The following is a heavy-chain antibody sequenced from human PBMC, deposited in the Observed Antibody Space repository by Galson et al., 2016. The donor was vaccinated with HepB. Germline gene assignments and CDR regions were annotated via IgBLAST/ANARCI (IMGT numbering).Heavy chain of an antibody. J-gene: IGHJ3*02. CDR3: ARASPRDSSGWYPDAFDI. CDR1: GGSISSYY. CDR2: IYYSGST. V-gene: IGHV4-59*01. D-gene: IGHD6-19*01. Sequence: TLSLTCTVSGGSISSYYWCWIRQPPGKGLEWIGYIYYSGSTNYNPSLKSRVTISVDTSKNQFSLKLSSVTAADTAVYYCARASPRDSSGWYPDAFDIWGQGTMVTGSS.